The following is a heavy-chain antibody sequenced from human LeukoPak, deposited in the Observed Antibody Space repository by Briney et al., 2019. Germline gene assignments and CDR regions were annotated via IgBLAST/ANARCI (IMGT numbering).Heavy chain of an antibody. J-gene: IGHJ5*02. D-gene: IGHD3-10*01. V-gene: IGHV3-30*02. CDR2: IRYDGSNK. Sequence: GGSLRLSCAASGFPFSSYGMHWVRQAPGKGLESVAFIRYDGSNKYYADSVKRRFTLSIHNYKKKLYLQMNSLRDEDTAVYYCAKLPSRLLWFGELLDNDNWFDPWGQGTLVTVSS. CDR1: GFPFSSYG. CDR3: AKLPSRLLWFGELLDNDNWFDP.